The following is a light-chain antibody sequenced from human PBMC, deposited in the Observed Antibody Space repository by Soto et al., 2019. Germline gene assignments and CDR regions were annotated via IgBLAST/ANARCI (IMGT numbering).Light chain of an antibody. CDR1: SGSIANNY. J-gene: IGLJ2*01. Sequence: NFMLTQPHSVSESPGKTLSISCTRTSGSIANNYVQWYQQRPGSAPTTVIYENNQRLSGVPDRFSGSTDGSSNSASLTISGLQTEDEAAYYCQSSDSDFVVFGGGTKLTVL. CDR2: ENN. V-gene: IGLV6-57*04. CDR3: QSSDSDFVV.